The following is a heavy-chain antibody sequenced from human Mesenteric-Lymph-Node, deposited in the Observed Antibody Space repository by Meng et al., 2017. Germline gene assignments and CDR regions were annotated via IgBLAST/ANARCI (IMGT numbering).Heavy chain of an antibody. D-gene: IGHD3-10*01. Sequence: QLQLKQWGAEVLKLSETLSLTCAVYGWSLSGYYWSLIRQPPGKGLEWMGEVYHNGVTKYSPSLRSRVVISIDTSKNQFSLNLRSVSAADTAMYYCARGGATPMIIKYWGPGTLVTVSS. CDR3: ARGGATPMIIKY. J-gene: IGHJ4*02. CDR2: VYHNGVT. V-gene: IGHV4-34*02. CDR1: GWSLSGYY.